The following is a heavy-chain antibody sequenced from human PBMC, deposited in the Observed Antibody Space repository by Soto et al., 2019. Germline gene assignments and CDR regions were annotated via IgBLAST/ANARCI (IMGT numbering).Heavy chain of an antibody. V-gene: IGHV4-31*03. Sequence: QLQLQESGPVLVKPSQTLSLTCTVSGGSISSGGHYWSWIRQHPGRGLEWIGHIYYSGTTHYFPSLKSRVTISIDTSKNQFFLKLSSVTAADTAVYFCARGGSGFLEWLDFDFWGLGTLVTVSS. CDR3: ARGGSGFLEWLDFDF. D-gene: IGHD3-3*01. CDR1: GGSISSGGHY. CDR2: IYYSGTT. J-gene: IGHJ4*02.